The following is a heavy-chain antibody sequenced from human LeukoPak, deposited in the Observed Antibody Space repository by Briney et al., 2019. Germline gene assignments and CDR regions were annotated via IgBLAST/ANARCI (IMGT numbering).Heavy chain of an antibody. V-gene: IGHV4-38-2*02. CDR2: IHSSGNT. J-gene: IGHJ3*02. CDR3: ARQGNPYYDILTGLVVAMGPNAFDI. Sequence: SETLSLTCTVSGYSISSGYYWGWIRQPPGKRLEWVGSIHSSGNTYYNPTLKSRVTISVDTSKNQFSLKLSSVTAADAAVYYCARQGNPYYDILTGLVVAMGPNAFDIWGQGTMVTVSS. CDR1: GYSISSGYY. D-gene: IGHD3-9*01.